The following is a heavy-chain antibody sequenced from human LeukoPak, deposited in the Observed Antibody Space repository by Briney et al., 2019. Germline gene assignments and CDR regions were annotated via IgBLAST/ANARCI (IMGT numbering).Heavy chain of an antibody. CDR2: ISAYNGNT. CDR1: GYTFTSYG. Sequence: ASVKVSCKASGYTFTSYGISWVRQAPGQGLEWMGWISAYNGNTNYAQKLQGRFTMPTDTSTSTAYMELRSLRSDDTAVYYCARVMITFGGVIVLPFDYWGQGTLVTVSS. D-gene: IGHD3-16*02. J-gene: IGHJ4*02. CDR3: ARVMITFGGVIVLPFDY. V-gene: IGHV1-18*01.